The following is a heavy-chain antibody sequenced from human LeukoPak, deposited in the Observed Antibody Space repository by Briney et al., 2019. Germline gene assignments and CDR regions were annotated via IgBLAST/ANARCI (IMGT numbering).Heavy chain of an antibody. V-gene: IGHV4-61*08. CDR3: ARLKTDYYGSGSYYVLSFDP. CDR1: GGSISSGDYF. Sequence: SETLSLTCTVSGGSISSGDYFWSWIRQHPGKGLEWIGYIYYSGSTNYNPSLKSRVTISVDTSKNQFSLKLSSVTAADTAVYYCARLKTDYYGSGSYYVLSFDPWGQGTLVTVSS. J-gene: IGHJ5*02. D-gene: IGHD3-10*01. CDR2: IYYSGST.